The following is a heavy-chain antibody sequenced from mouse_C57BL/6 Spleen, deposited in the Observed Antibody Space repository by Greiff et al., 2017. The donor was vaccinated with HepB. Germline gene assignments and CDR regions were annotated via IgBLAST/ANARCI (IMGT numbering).Heavy chain of an antibody. CDR2: IDPETGGT. D-gene: IGHD2-5*01. CDR1: GYTFTDYE. J-gene: IGHJ3*01. CDR3: TRRSNSWFAY. V-gene: IGHV1-15*01. Sequence: QVQLQQSGAELVRPGASVTLSCKASGYTFTDYEMHWVKQTPVHGLEWIGAIDPETGGTAYNQKFKGKAILTADKSSRTAYMELRSLTSEDSAVYYCTRRSNSWFAYWGQGTLVTVSA.